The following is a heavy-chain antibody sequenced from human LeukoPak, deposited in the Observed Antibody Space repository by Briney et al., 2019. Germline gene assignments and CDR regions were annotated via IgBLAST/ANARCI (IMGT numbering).Heavy chain of an antibody. D-gene: IGHD6-6*01. V-gene: IGHV3-9*03. Sequence: GGALRLSCAASGFTFDDYAMHWVRQAPGKGLEWVSGISWNSGSIGYADSVKGRFTISRDNAKNSLYLQMNSLRAEDMALYYCAKDKSTCSSSSWYYSDYCGQGTLVTVSS. J-gene: IGHJ4*02. CDR3: AKDKSTCSSSSWYYSDY. CDR2: ISWNSGSI. CDR1: GFTFDDYA.